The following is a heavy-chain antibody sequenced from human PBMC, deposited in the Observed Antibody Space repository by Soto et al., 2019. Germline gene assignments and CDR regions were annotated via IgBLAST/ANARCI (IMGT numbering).Heavy chain of an antibody. CDR1: GFTFSSYG. CDR3: ARSGPLRFLEWLADY. D-gene: IGHD3-3*01. Sequence: QVQLVESGGGVVQPGRSLRLSCAASGFTFSSYGMHWVRQAPGKGLEWVAVIWYDGSNKYYADSVKGRFTISRDNSKNTMYLPMNSLRAEDTAVYYCARSGPLRFLEWLADYWGQGTLVTVSS. J-gene: IGHJ4*02. V-gene: IGHV3-33*01. CDR2: IWYDGSNK.